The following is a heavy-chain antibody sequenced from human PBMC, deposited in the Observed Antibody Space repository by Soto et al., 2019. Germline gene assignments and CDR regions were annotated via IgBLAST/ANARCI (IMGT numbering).Heavy chain of an antibody. CDR3: AKRTVGWYFDL. CDR1: GFTFSSYA. V-gene: IGHV3-23*01. J-gene: IGHJ2*01. CDR2: ISGSGGST. D-gene: IGHD4-17*01. Sequence: EVQLLESGGGLVQPGGSLRLSCAASGFTFSSYAMNWVRQAPGKGLEWVPVISGSGGSTYYADAVKGRFTIPRDNSKNTLYLQMNSLRAEDTAVYYCAKRTVGWYFDLWGRGTLVTVSS.